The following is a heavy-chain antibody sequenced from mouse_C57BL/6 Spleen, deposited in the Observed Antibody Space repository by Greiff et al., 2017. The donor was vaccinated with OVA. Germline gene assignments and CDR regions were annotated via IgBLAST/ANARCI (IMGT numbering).Heavy chain of an antibody. Sequence: EVQLVESGGDLVKPGGSLKLSCAASGFTFSSYGMSWVRQTPDKRLEWVATISSGGSYTYYPDSVKGRFTISRDNAKNTLYLQMSSLKSEDTAMYYCARQGADYYGSSWYFDVWGTGTTVTVSS. CDR3: ARQGADYYGSSWYFDV. CDR2: ISSGGSYT. V-gene: IGHV5-6*01. J-gene: IGHJ1*03. CDR1: GFTFSSYG. D-gene: IGHD1-1*01.